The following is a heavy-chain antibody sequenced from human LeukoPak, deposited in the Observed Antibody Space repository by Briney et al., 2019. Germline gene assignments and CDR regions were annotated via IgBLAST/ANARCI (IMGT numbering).Heavy chain of an antibody. CDR1: GFTFSHYW. CDR3: ATWNVYCSGGSCRDY. D-gene: IGHD2-15*01. CDR2: IKQDGSEK. V-gene: IGHV3-7*05. Sequence: PGGSLRLSCAASGFTFSHYWMSWVRQAPGKGLEWLANIKQDGSEKYYVDSEEGRFTISRDNAKNSLYLQMNTLRVEDTAVYYCATWNVYCSGGSCRDYWGQGTLVTVSS. J-gene: IGHJ4*02.